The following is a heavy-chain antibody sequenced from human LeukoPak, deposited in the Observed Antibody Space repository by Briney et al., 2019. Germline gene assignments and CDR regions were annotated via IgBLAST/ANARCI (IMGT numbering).Heavy chain of an antibody. CDR1: GGSISSSSYY. D-gene: IGHD1-26*01. CDR3: ARTPYGELLHYWFDP. V-gene: IGHV4-39*07. CDR2: IYYSGST. Sequence: PSETLSLTCTVSGGSISSSSYYWGWIRQPPGKGLEWIGSIYYSGSTYYNPSLKSRVTISVDTSKNQFSLKLSSVTAADTAVYYCARTPYGELLHYWFDPWGQGTLVTVSS. J-gene: IGHJ5*02.